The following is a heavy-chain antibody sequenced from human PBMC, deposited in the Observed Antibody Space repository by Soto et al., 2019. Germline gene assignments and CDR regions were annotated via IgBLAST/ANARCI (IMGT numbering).Heavy chain of an antibody. J-gene: IGHJ6*03. CDR2: IQSGNSA. Sequence: EMQLVESGGGLVNPGGSLRLSCAASGLIVNNNYMNWVRQAPGKGLEWVSVIQSGNSAFYADFVMGRFTISRHTSKNMVYLQMNSLRAEDTGIYYCARDPGYCSGGVCYRYMDVWGKGTTVTVSS. V-gene: IGHV3-53*04. CDR3: ARDPGYCSGGVCYRYMDV. CDR1: GLIVNNNY. D-gene: IGHD2-8*02.